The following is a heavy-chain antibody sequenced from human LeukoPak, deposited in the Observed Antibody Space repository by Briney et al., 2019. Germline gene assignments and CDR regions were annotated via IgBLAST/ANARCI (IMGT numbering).Heavy chain of an antibody. Sequence: LTCTVSGGSISSYYWSWVRQAPGKGLEWVGRIKSKTDGGTTDYAAPVKGRFTISRDDSKNTLYLQMNSLKTEDTAVYYCTTDRTGRGGQGTMVTVSS. D-gene: IGHD1-1*01. CDR2: IKSKTDGGTT. V-gene: IGHV3-15*01. J-gene: IGHJ3*01. CDR1: GGSISSYY. CDR3: TTDRTGR.